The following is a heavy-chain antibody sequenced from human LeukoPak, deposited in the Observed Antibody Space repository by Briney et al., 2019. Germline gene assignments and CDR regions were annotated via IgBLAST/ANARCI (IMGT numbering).Heavy chain of an antibody. CDR3: AKTTIGYSSGRYPGWPVDY. V-gene: IGHV3-30*07. D-gene: IGHD6-19*01. CDR2: MSFDGSSI. CDR1: GFAFNTQA. J-gene: IGHJ4*02. Sequence: GALRLSCVASGFAFNTQAMHWVGQAPGKGLEWLAIMSFDGSSIYYADCVKGRFTISRDNSKNTVYLQMNSLRAEDTAVYYCAKTTIGYSSGRYPGWPVDYWGQGTLVTVSS.